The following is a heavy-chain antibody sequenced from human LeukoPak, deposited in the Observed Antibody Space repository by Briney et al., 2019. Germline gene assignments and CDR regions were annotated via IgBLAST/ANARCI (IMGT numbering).Heavy chain of an antibody. CDR1: GFTFSNHY. V-gene: IGHV3-48*01. CDR3: ARAQYYSDSTGYYYLHY. D-gene: IGHD3-22*01. J-gene: IGHJ4*02. CDR2: ISSSSSTI. Sequence: GGSLRLSCAASGFTFSNHYMNWVRQAPGKGLEWVSYISSSSSTIYYADSVKGRFTISRDNAKNSLYLQTNSLRAEDTAVYYCARAQYYSDSTGYYYLHYWGQGTLVTVSS.